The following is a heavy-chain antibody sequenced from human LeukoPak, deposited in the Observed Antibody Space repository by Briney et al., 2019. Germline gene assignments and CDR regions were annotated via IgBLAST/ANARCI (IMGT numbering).Heavy chain of an antibody. CDR3: VRTDYYDKSIDY. J-gene: IGHJ4*02. CDR2: ISTGSSFI. CDR1: GFTFSSYS. Sequence: GGSLRLSCAASGFTFSSYSMNWVRQAPGKGLEWVSSISTGSSFIYYADSVKGRFTISRDIAKNSLYLQMNSLRAEDTAVYYCVRTDYYDKSIDYWGQGTLVTVSS. D-gene: IGHD3-22*01. V-gene: IGHV3-21*01.